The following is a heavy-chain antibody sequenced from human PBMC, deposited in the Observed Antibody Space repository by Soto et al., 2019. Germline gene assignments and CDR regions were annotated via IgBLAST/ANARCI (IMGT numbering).Heavy chain of an antibody. CDR2: IVPIFRPA. D-gene: IGHD6-13*01. Sequence: QVQLVQSGAEVKKPGSSVKVACKVSGDTFSNYVINWVRQAPGQGLEWMGAIVPIFRPANYAQKFQGRVTITADEFTITAYMELSGLRSDDTATYYCARETSAPGTFREDASDIWGQGTLVTVSS. CDR3: ARETSAPGTFREDASDI. CDR1: GDTFSNYV. J-gene: IGHJ3*02. V-gene: IGHV1-69*12.